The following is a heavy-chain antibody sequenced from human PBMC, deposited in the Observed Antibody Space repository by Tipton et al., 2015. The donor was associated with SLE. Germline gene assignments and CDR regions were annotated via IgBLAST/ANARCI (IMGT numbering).Heavy chain of an antibody. Sequence: TLSLTCTVSGGSISSYYWSWIRKPPGKGLEWIGYIYYSGSTNYNPSLKSRVTISVDTSKNQFSLKLSSVTAADTTVYYCATMTTVTTGGYFDYWGQGTLVTASS. J-gene: IGHJ4*02. CDR1: GGSISSYY. V-gene: IGHV4-59*01. CDR3: ATMTTVTTGGYFDY. CDR2: IYYSGST. D-gene: IGHD4-17*01.